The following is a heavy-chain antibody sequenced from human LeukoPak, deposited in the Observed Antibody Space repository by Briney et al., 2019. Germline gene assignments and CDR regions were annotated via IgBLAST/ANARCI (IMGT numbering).Heavy chain of an antibody. D-gene: IGHD3-10*01. J-gene: IGHJ4*02. CDR1: GYTFTSYD. V-gene: IGHV1-8*01. CDR3: ARGDLLWFGELLPFDY. Sequence: ASVKVSCKASGYTFTSYDINWVRQATGQGLEWMGWMNPNSGNTGYAQKFQGRVTMTRNTSISTAYVELSSLRSEDTAVYYCARGDLLWFGELLPFDYWGQGTLVTVSS. CDR2: MNPNSGNT.